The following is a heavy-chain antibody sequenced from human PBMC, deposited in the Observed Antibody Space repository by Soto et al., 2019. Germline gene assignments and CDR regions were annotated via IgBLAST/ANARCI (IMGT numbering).Heavy chain of an antibody. CDR2: IYPGDSDT. J-gene: IGHJ6*02. CDR3: ASHKELHYYGSGSYYLDV. V-gene: IGHV5-51*01. Sequence: PGESLKISCKGSGYSCTSYWIGWVRQMPGKGLEWMGIIYPGDSDTRYSPSFQGQVTISADESISTAYLQWSSLKASDTAMYYCASHKELHYYGSGSYYLDVWGQGTTVTVSS. CDR1: GYSCTSYW. D-gene: IGHD3-10*01.